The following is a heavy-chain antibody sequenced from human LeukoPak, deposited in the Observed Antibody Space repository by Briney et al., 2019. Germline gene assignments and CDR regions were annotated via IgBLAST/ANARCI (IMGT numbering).Heavy chain of an antibody. Sequence: GGSLRLSCAASGFTSSSYALNRVRQAPGKGLEWVATVSGSGDRMYHADYVKSRFTISRDNSKNTIYLQMNSLRAEDTALYYCAKAAAAPGFDFWGQGTLVTVSS. CDR1: GFTSSSYA. CDR3: AKAAAAPGFDF. CDR2: VSGSGDRM. D-gene: IGHD6-13*01. J-gene: IGHJ4*02. V-gene: IGHV3-23*01.